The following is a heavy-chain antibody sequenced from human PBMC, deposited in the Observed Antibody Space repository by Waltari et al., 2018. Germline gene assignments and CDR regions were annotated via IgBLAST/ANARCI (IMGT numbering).Heavy chain of an antibody. D-gene: IGHD3-3*01. CDR2: IIPIRGIA. Sequence: QVQLVQSGAEVKKPGSSVKVSCNASGGTFSSYAISWVRQAPGQGLEWMGGIIPIRGIANYAQKFQGRVTITADESTSTAYMELSSLRSEDTAVYYCARIKSGSMGGYFDYWGQGTLVTVSS. V-gene: IGHV1-69*04. CDR3: ARIKSGSMGGYFDY. CDR1: GGTFSSYA. J-gene: IGHJ4*02.